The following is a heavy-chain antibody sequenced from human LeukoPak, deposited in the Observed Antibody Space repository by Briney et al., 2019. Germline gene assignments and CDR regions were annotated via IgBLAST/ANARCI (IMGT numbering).Heavy chain of an antibody. J-gene: IGHJ4*02. CDR2: IWFDGSNE. CDR1: GFTFSHYG. V-gene: IGHV3-33*01. CDR3: AGDQTRPPQGGF. D-gene: IGHD3-16*01. Sequence: PGGSLRLSCAASGFTFSHYGIHWVRQTPGKGLEWVAFIWFDGSNEYYAESVKGRFTISRDNSKSTLHLQMNSLRAEDTAVYYCAGDQTRPPQGGFWGQGTLVTVSS.